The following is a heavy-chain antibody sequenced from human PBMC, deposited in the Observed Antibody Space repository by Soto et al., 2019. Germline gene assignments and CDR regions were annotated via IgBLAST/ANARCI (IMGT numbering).Heavy chain of an antibody. CDR2: IYSGGST. D-gene: IGHD6-6*01. Sequence: EVHLVETGGGLIQPGGSLRLSCAASGLSVSSSDMSWVRQASGKGLEWVSVIYSGGSTHDADSVKGRFTNSRDNSKNTVHLQMNSLTVDDTSVYFCATSSRNEYHFAMDAWGQWTTVIVSS. CDR1: GLSVSSSD. CDR3: ATSSRNEYHFAMDA. V-gene: IGHV3-53*02. J-gene: IGHJ6*02.